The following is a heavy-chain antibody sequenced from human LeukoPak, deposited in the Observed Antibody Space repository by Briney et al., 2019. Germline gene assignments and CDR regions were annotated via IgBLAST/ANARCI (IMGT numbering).Heavy chain of an antibody. Sequence: SETLSLTCAVYGGSFSGYYWSWIRQPPGKGMEWIGEINNSGSTNYNPSLKSRVTISVDTSKNQFSLKLSSVTAADTAVYYCARGSSTSHLIFDYWGQGTLVTVSS. CDR3: ARGSSTSHLIFDY. V-gene: IGHV4-34*01. J-gene: IGHJ4*02. CDR1: GGSFSGYY. D-gene: IGHD2-2*01. CDR2: INNSGST.